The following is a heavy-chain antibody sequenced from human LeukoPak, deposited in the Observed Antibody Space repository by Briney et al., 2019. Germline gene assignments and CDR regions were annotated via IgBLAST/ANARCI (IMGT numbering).Heavy chain of an antibody. CDR1: GGTFSSYA. Sequence: SVKVSCKASGGTFSSYAISWVRQAPGQGLEWMGGIIPIFGTANYAQKFQGRVTITADESTSTAYMELSSLRPEDTAVYYCARDQGGQGDFDYWGQGTLVTVSS. J-gene: IGHJ4*02. V-gene: IGHV1-69*13. D-gene: IGHD2-15*01. CDR2: IIPIFGTA. CDR3: ARDQGGQGDFDY.